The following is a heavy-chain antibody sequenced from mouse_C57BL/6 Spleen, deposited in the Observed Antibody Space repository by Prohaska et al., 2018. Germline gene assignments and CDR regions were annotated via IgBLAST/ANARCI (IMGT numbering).Heavy chain of an antibody. CDR1: GYIFTSYW. V-gene: IGHV1-59*01. CDR2: IDPSDSYT. J-gene: IGHJ3*01. CDR3: ARSLITTVVATSRFAY. Sequence: QVQLQQPGAELVRPGTSVKLSCKASGYIFTSYWMHWVKQRPGQGLEWFGVIDPSDSYTNYNQKFKGKATLTVDTSSSAAYMQLSSLTSEDSAVYYCARSLITTVVATSRFAYWGQGTLVTVSA. D-gene: IGHD1-1*01.